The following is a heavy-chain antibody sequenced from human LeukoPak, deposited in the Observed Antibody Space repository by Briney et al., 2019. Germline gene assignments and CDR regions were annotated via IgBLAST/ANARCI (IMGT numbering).Heavy chain of an antibody. Sequence: GESLKISCKGSGYSFTTYWIGWVRQMPGKGLGWMGIIYPGDSDTRYSPSFQGQVTISADKSLSTAYLQWSSLQASDTAIYYCARQYTYGPLTYFDYWGQGTLVTVSS. CDR2: IYPGDSDT. V-gene: IGHV5-51*01. CDR3: ARQYTYGPLTYFDY. D-gene: IGHD5-18*01. CDR1: GYSFTTYW. J-gene: IGHJ4*02.